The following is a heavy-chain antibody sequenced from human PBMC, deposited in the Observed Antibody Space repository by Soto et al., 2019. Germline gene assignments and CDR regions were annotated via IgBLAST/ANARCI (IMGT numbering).Heavy chain of an antibody. Sequence: GGSLRLSCAVSGFTFSSYGMHWVRQAPGKGLEWVAVISYDGSNKYYADSVKGRFTISRDNSKNTLYLQMNSLRAEDTAMYYCARDYCSGGSCYFSYWGQGTQVTVSS. J-gene: IGHJ4*02. CDR1: GFTFSSYG. V-gene: IGHV3-30*03. CDR2: ISYDGSNK. D-gene: IGHD2-15*01. CDR3: ARDYCSGGSCYFSY.